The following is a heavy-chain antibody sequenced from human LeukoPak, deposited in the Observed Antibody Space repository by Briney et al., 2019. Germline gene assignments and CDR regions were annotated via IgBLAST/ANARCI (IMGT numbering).Heavy chain of an antibody. CDR3: ARAVSPTYYYDSSGPNAFDI. CDR2: ISSSCSDI. V-gene: IGHV3-21*01. Sequence: GGSLRLSCAASGFTFSSYSMNWVRQAPGKGLEWVSSISSSCSDIYYADSVKGRFTISRDNAKNSLYLQINSLRAEDTAVYYCARAVSPTYYYDSSGPNAFDIWGQGTMVTVSS. D-gene: IGHD3-22*01. CDR1: GFTFSSYS. J-gene: IGHJ3*02.